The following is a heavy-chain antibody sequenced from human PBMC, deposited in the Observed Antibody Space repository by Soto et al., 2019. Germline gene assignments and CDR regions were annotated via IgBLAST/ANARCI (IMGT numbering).Heavy chain of an antibody. V-gene: IGHV4-39*01. CDR1: GGSISSSSYY. CDR3: ARFYGSGSYYKNYFQH. D-gene: IGHD3-10*01. J-gene: IGHJ1*01. CDR2: IYYSGST. Sequence: QLQLQESGPGLVKPSETLSLTCTVSGGSISSSSYYWGWIRQPPGKGLEWIGSIYYSGSTYYNPSLRSRVTIPVDTSKNQFSLKLSSVTAADTAVYYCARFYGSGSYYKNYFQHWGQGTLVTVSS.